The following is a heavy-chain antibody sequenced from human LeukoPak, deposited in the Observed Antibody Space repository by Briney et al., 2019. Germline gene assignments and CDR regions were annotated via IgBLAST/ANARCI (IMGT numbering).Heavy chain of an antibody. Sequence: GASVKVSCKVSGYTLTELSMHWVRQAPGKGLEWMGGFDPEDGETIYAQKFQGRVTMTEDTSTDTAYMELSSLRSEDTAVYYCATDSGAVAGRGYYFDYWGPGTLVTVSS. V-gene: IGHV1-24*01. CDR3: ATDSGAVAGRGYYFDY. J-gene: IGHJ4*02. CDR1: GYTLTELS. D-gene: IGHD6-19*01. CDR2: FDPEDGET.